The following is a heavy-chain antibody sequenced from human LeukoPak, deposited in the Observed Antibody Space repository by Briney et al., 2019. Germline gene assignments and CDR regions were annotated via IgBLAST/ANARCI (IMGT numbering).Heavy chain of an antibody. CDR2: IIPIFGTA. Sequence: GSSVKVSCKASGGTFSSYAISWVRQAPGQRLEWMGGIIPIFGTANYAQKFQGRVTITADKSTTTAYMELSSLRSEDTAVYYCARSSIIAAAGPYYFDYWGQGTLVTVSS. D-gene: IGHD6-13*01. CDR1: GGTFSSYA. CDR3: ARSSIIAAAGPYYFDY. V-gene: IGHV1-69*06. J-gene: IGHJ4*02.